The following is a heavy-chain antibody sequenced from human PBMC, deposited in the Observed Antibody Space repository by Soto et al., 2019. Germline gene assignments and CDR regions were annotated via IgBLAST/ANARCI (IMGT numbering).Heavy chain of an antibody. Sequence: QVQLVQSGSEVKKPGSSVRVSCKTSGGTFSIYTISWVRQAPGQGLEWMGRVLPFLDITSYSQRFQGRVTITADRSTTTAYRELTSLRSEDTAVYYCARDRDNSNWPNFDSWGQGTLVTVSS. V-gene: IGHV1-69*02. CDR3: ARDRDNSNWPNFDS. D-gene: IGHD6-13*01. J-gene: IGHJ4*02. CDR1: GGTFSIYT. CDR2: VLPFLDIT.